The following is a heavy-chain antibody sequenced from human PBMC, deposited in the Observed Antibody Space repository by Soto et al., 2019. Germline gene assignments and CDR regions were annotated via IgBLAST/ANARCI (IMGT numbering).Heavy chain of an antibody. D-gene: IGHD1-26*01. CDR1: GGSITSSSYY. CDR3: ATQEVGGSYVYTFDP. V-gene: IGHV4-39*01. CDR2: IYYSGST. Sequence: QLHLRESGPGLVKPSETLSLTCTVSGGSITSSSYYWGWIRQPPGKGLEWIGCIYYSGSTYYNPSLKRRVTIPVDTSKNQFSLKLSSVTAADTAVYYCATQEVGGSYVYTFDPWGQGTLVTVSS. J-gene: IGHJ5*02.